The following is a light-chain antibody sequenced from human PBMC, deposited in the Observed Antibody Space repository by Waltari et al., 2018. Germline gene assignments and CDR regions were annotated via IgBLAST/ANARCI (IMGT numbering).Light chain of an antibody. CDR3: HSYDSSPFWV. J-gene: IGLJ3*02. Sequence: NFLLTQPHSVSESPGKTVTISCTRSSGSIATDYVQWYQQRPGSAPTTVIYEDDHRPSGVPDRFSGSIDSSSNSASLTISGLKTEDEADYYCHSYDSSPFWVFGGGTKLTVL. CDR2: EDD. CDR1: SGSIATDY. V-gene: IGLV6-57*03.